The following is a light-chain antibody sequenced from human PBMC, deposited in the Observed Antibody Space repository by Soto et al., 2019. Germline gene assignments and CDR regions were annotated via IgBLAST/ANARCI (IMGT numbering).Light chain of an antibody. J-gene: IGKJ1*01. V-gene: IGKV3-20*01. CDR1: QSVSSY. CDR2: GAS. CDR3: QQYGSSSRT. Sequence: EIVLTQSPGTLSLSPGERATLFCRASQSVSSYLAWYQQNPGQAPRLLIYGASSRATGIPDRFSGSGSGTDFTLTISRLEPEDFAVYYCQQYGSSSRTFAQGTKVEIK.